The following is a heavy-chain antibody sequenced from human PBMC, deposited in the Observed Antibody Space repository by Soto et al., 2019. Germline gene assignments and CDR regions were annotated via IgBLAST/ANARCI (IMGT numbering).Heavy chain of an antibody. CDR1: GYSFTSYW. D-gene: IGHD6-6*01. J-gene: IGHJ6*02. CDR3: ARGRIAARTFRKYGMDV. Sequence: EVQLVQSGAEVKKPGESLRISCKGSGYSFTSYWISWVRQMPGKGLEWMGRIDPSDSYTNYSPSFQGHVTISADKSISTAYLQWSSLKASDTAMYYCARGRIAARTFRKYGMDVWGQGTTVTVSS. V-gene: IGHV5-10-1*03. CDR2: IDPSDSYT.